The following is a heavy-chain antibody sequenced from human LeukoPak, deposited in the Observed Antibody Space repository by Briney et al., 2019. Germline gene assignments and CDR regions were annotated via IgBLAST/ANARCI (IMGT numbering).Heavy chain of an antibody. D-gene: IGHD5-12*01. Sequence: GASLKISCRGSGYSFTSYWVAWVRQMPGKGLEWVGLIYPGHSDTRYSPSFQGQVTISADTSITTAYLQWNSLKASDTAIYFCARTPGSTDYRGYQYWFFDLWGRGTRVTVSS. CDR3: ARTPGSTDYRGYQYWFFDL. CDR2: IYPGHSDT. CDR1: GYSFTSYW. V-gene: IGHV5-51*01. J-gene: IGHJ2*01.